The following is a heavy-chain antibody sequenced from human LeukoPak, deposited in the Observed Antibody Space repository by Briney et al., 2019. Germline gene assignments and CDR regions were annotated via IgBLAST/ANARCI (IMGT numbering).Heavy chain of an antibody. CDR1: GYSISSGYY. CDR3: ARHRGAQLRYFDWLSWFDP. D-gene: IGHD3-9*01. Sequence: PSETLSLTCAVSGYSISSGYYWGWIRQPPGQGLEWIGSIYHSGSTYYNPSLKSRVTISVDTSKNQFSLKLSSVTAADTAVYYCARHRGAQLRYFDWLSWFDPWGQGTLVTVSS. J-gene: IGHJ5*02. V-gene: IGHV4-38-2*01. CDR2: IYHSGST.